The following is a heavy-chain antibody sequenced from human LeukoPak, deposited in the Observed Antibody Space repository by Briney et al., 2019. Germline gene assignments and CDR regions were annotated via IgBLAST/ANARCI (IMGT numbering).Heavy chain of an antibody. Sequence: GGSLRLSCAASGFTFSSYSMNWVRQAPGKGLEWVSSISSSSSYIYYADSVKGRFTISRDNAKNSLYLQMSSLRAEDTALYYCARRGVGATMAGDAFDIWGQGTMVTVSS. J-gene: IGHJ3*02. D-gene: IGHD1-26*01. V-gene: IGHV3-21*04. CDR1: GFTFSSYS. CDR2: ISSSSSYI. CDR3: ARRGVGATMAGDAFDI.